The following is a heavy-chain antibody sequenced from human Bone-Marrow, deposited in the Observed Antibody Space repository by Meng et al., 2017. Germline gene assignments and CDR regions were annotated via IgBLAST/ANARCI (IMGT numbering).Heavy chain of an antibody. CDR3: ARVETATTNPYFDY. CDR1: GGSISSGDYY. D-gene: IGHD5-24*01. Sequence: QVQLQESGPGLVKPSQTLSLTCTVSGGSISSGDYYWSWIRQPPGRGLEWIGNIYYSGSTYYNPSLRSRVTISVDTSKNQFSLILTSVTAADTAVYFCARVETATTNPYFDYWGQGTLVTVSS. J-gene: IGHJ4*02. V-gene: IGHV4-30-4*01. CDR2: IYYSGST.